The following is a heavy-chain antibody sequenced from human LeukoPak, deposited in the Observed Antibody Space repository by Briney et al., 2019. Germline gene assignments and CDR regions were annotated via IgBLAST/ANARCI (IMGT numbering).Heavy chain of an antibody. J-gene: IGHJ4*02. CDR3: ARGTQEPPDY. D-gene: IGHD2-2*01. CDR1: GGSISSGSYY. CDR2: IYTSGST. V-gene: IGHV4-61*02. Sequence: SETLSLTCTVSGGSISSGSYYWSWIRQPAGKGLEWIGRIYTSGSTNYNPSLKGRVTISVDTSKNQFSLKLSSVTAADTAVYYCARGTQEPPDYWGQGTLVTVSS.